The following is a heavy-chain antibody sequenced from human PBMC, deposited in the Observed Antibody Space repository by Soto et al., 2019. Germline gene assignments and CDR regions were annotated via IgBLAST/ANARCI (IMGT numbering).Heavy chain of an antibody. CDR3: ARGGGYCSGGSCYPRINWFDP. V-gene: IGHV1-69*06. Sequence: SVKVSCKASGCTFSSYAISWVRQAPGQGLEWMGGIIPIFGTANYAQKFQGRVTITADKSTSTAYMELSSLRSEDTAVYYCARGGGYCSGGSCYPRINWFDPWGQGTLVTVSS. J-gene: IGHJ5*02. CDR2: IIPIFGTA. CDR1: GCTFSSYA. D-gene: IGHD2-15*01.